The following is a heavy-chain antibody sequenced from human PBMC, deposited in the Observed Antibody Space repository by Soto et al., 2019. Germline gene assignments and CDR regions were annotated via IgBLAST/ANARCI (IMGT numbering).Heavy chain of an antibody. CDR1: GFTFSSYW. CDR3: AREPPGRPWAGATDY. D-gene: IGHD1-26*01. CDR2: INTDGSST. V-gene: IGHV3-74*01. Sequence: EVQLVESGGGLVQPGGSLRLSCAASGFTFSSYWMHWVRQAPGKGLVWVSRINTDGSSTSYADSVKGRFTISRDNAENTLYLQMNSLRVEDTAIYYCAREPPGRPWAGATDYWGQGTLVTVSS. J-gene: IGHJ4*02.